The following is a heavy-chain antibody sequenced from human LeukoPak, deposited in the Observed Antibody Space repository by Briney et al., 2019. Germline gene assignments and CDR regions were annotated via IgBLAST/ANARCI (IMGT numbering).Heavy chain of an antibody. Sequence: PSETLSLTCTVSGGSISDHYWSWIRQPPGKGLEWIGYIYYTGSTNYNPSLKSRVTISVDTSKNQFSLQLTSVTPADTAVYYCAGGGNYYDNGGYIESDYWGQGALSPSPQ. J-gene: IGHJ4*02. CDR2: IYYTGST. D-gene: IGHD3-22*01. CDR3: AGGGNYYDNGGYIESDY. CDR1: GGSISDHY. V-gene: IGHV4-59*11.